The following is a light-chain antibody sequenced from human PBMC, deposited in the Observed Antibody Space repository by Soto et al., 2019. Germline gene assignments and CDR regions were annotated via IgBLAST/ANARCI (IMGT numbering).Light chain of an antibody. V-gene: IGKV3-20*01. CDR3: QQYGSSPRIT. J-gene: IGKJ5*01. Sequence: EIVLTQSPGTLSLSPGEIATLSCRASQSVSSSYLAWYQQKPGQAPRLLIYGASSRATGIPDRFSGSGSGTDFTLTISSLETDDFAVYYCQQYGSSPRITFGQGTRLESK. CDR1: QSVSSSY. CDR2: GAS.